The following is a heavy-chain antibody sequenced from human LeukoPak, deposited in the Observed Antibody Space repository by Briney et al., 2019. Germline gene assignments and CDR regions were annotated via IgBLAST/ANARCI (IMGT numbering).Heavy chain of an antibody. CDR1: GGSISSYY. D-gene: IGHD2-21*02. J-gene: IGHJ3*02. Sequence: SETLSLTCTVSGGSISSYYWSWIRQPAGKGLEWIGRIYTSGSTNYNPSLKSRATMSVDTSKNQFSLKLSSVTAADTAVYYCASNIVVVTASDAFDIWGQGTMVTVSS. V-gene: IGHV4-4*07. CDR3: ASNIVVVTASDAFDI. CDR2: IYTSGST.